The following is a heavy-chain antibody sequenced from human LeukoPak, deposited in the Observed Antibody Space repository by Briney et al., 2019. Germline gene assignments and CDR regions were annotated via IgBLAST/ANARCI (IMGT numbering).Heavy chain of an antibody. CDR2: IIPIFGTA. Sequence: GASVKVSCKAPGGTFSSYAISWVRQAPGQGLEWMGGIIPIFGTASYAQKFQGRVTITTDESTSTAYMEPSSLRSEDTAVYYCARASHDYSNSNWFDPWGQGTLVTVSS. D-gene: IGHD4-11*01. CDR3: ARASHDYSNSNWFDP. CDR1: GGTFSSYA. V-gene: IGHV1-69*05. J-gene: IGHJ5*02.